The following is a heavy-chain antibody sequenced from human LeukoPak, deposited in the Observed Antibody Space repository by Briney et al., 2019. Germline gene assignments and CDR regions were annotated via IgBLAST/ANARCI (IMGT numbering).Heavy chain of an antibody. CDR3: ARDGVDGYNYHALEL. D-gene: IGHD5-24*01. J-gene: IGHJ3*01. Sequence: GGSLRLSCGASGFTFSSYERDWVRQAPGKGLEWVAYLSTRGDSIYYADSGRGPFTLTRNNAKNSLNLQMNSLRAEDTAVYFCARDGVDGYNYHALELWGQGTMVTVSS. CDR2: LSTRGDSI. CDR1: GFTFSSYE. V-gene: IGHV3-48*03.